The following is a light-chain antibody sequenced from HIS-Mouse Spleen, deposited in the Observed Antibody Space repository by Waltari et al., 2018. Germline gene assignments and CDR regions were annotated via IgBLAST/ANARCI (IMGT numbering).Light chain of an antibody. CDR3: SSYAGSNNLV. CDR1: SSDVGGYNY. V-gene: IGLV2-8*01. J-gene: IGLJ2*01. Sequence: QSALTQPPSASGSPGQSVTISCTGTSSDVGGYNYVSWYQQHPGKAPKLMIYEVSKRTSGVPHRFSGYKSGNTASLTVSGPQAEEEADYYCSSYAGSNNLVFGGGTKLTVL. CDR2: EVS.